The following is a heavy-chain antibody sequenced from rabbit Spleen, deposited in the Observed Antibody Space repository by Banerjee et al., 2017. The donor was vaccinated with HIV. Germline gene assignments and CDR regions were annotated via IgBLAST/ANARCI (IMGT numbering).Heavy chain of an antibody. CDR2: IDAGSSGFT. CDR3: ARDTASSFSSYGMDL. J-gene: IGHJ6*01. CDR1: GVSFSDDSY. D-gene: IGHD8-1*01. V-gene: IGHV1S40*01. Sequence: QSLEEYGGDLVKPGASLKLTCIASGVSFSDDSYMCWVRQAPGKGLEWVVCIDAGSSGFTYFASWAKGRFTISKTSSTTVTLQMTSLTAADTATYFCARDTASSFSSYGMDLWGPGTLVTVS.